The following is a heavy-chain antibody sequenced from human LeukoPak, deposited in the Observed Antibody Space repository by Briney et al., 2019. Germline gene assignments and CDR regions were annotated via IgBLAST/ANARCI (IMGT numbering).Heavy chain of an antibody. D-gene: IGHD2-21*02. CDR3: ARVRPYCGGDCYPFDY. J-gene: IGHJ4*02. Sequence: GASVKVSCKASGYTFTSYYMHWVRQAPGQGLEWMGIINPSGGSTSYAQKFQGRVTMTRDTSTSTVYMELSSLRSEDTAVYYCARVRPYCGGDCYPFDYWGQGTLATVSS. CDR1: GYTFTSYY. CDR2: INPSGGST. V-gene: IGHV1-46*01.